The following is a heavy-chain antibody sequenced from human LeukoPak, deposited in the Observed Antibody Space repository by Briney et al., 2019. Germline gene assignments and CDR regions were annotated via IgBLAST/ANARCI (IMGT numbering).Heavy chain of an antibody. V-gene: IGHV3-23*01. J-gene: IGHJ4*02. Sequence: PGGSLRFSCAASGFTFSNYVMNWVRQAPGKGLEWVSVISGSGDSTYYADSVKGRFSISRDNSKNTLYLQMNSLRSEDTAVYYCAKRAGNYYFDYWGQGTLVTVSS. CDR2: ISGSGDST. CDR3: AKRAGNYYFDY. CDR1: GFTFSNYV. D-gene: IGHD1-7*01.